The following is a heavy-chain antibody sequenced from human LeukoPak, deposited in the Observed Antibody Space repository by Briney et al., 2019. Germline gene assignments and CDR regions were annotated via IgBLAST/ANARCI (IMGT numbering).Heavy chain of an antibody. J-gene: IGHJ5*02. CDR1: GFTFTSSA. D-gene: IGHD3-16*02. CDR2: IVVGSGNT. Sequence: ASVKVSCKASGFTFTSSAVQWVRQARGQRLEWIGWIVVGSGNTNYAQKFQERVTITRDMSTSTAYMELSSLRSEDTAVYYCAADAGDHLRLGELLLAWGQGTLATVSS. CDR3: AADAGDHLRLGELLLA. V-gene: IGHV1-58*01.